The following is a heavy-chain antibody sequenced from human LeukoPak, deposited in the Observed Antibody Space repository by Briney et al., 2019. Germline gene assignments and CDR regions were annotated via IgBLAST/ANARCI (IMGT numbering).Heavy chain of an antibody. V-gene: IGHV3-30-3*01. J-gene: IGHJ5*02. CDR2: ISYDGSNK. Sequence: GRSLRLSCAASGFTFSSYAMHWVRQAPGKGLEWVAVISYDGSNKYYADSVKGRFTISRDNSKNTLYLQMNSLRAEDTAVYYCARGRITMVRGVNFLWFDPWGQGTLVTVSS. D-gene: IGHD3-10*01. CDR1: GFTFSSYA. CDR3: ARGRITMVRGVNFLWFDP.